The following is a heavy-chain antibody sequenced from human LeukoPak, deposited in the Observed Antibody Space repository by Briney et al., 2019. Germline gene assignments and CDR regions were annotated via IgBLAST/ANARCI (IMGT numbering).Heavy chain of an antibody. CDR1: GGTFSSYA. CDR2: IIPIFGTA. V-gene: IGHV1-69*06. Sequence: GASVKVSCKASGGTFSSYAISWVRQAPGQGLEWMGGIIPIFGTANYAQKFQGRVTITADKSTSTAYMELSSLRSEDTAVYCCATNYGSGSYYKAVDYWGQGTLVTVSS. J-gene: IGHJ4*02. D-gene: IGHD3-10*01. CDR3: ATNYGSGSYYKAVDY.